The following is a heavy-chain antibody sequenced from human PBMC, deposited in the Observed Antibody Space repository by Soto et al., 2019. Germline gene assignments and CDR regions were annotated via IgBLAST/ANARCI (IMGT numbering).Heavy chain of an antibody. CDR2: ISYDGSNK. J-gene: IGHJ4*02. V-gene: IGHV3-30-3*01. CDR1: GFTFSSYA. Sequence: GGSLRLSCAASGFTFSSYAMHWVRQAPGKGLEWVAVISYDGSNKYYADSMKGRFTVSRDNAKNSVYLDMNSLSAEDTAVYYCARESEDLTSNFDYWGQGTLVTVSS. CDR3: ARESEDLTSNFDY.